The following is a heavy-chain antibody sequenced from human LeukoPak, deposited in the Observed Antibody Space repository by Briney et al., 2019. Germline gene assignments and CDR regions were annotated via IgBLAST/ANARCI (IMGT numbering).Heavy chain of an antibody. CDR2: ISAYNGNT. J-gene: IGHJ4*02. V-gene: IGHV1-18*01. D-gene: IGHD6-13*01. Sequence: ASVKVSCKASGYTFTSYGISWVRQAPGQGLEWMGWISAYNGNTNYAQKLQGRVTMTTDTSTSTAYMELRSLRSDDTAVYYCARRIAAAGTYSGDYYFDYWGQGTLVTVSS. CDR1: GYTFTSYG. CDR3: ARRIAAAGTYSGDYYFDY.